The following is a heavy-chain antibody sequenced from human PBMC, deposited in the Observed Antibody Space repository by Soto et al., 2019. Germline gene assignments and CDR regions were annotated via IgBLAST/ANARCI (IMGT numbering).Heavy chain of an antibody. CDR3: TSTIFGVVIPGGYYYGMDV. CDR1: GFTFGDYA. J-gene: IGHJ6*02. CDR2: IRSKVYGGTT. V-gene: IGHV3-49*05. Sequence: EVQLVESGGGLVKPGRSLRLSCIASGFTFGDYAMSWFRQAPGKGLEWVGFIRSKVYGGTTEYAASVKGRFTISRDDSISIAYLQMNSLKTEDTADYYCTSTIFGVVIPGGYYYGMDVWGQGTTVTVSS. D-gene: IGHD3-3*01.